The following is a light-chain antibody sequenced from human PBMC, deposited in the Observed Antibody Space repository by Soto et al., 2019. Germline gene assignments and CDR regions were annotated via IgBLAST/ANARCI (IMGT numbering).Light chain of an antibody. J-gene: IGKJ1*01. CDR3: QHYSVYS. Sequence: DIHMTQSPSSVSASVGYRFTITCRASQSISSWLAWYQQRPGRGPSLLIYDASSLKSGVPRRFSGSGSGTEFTLTITSLQPDDVATYFCQHYSVYSFGQGTKVDIK. CDR1: QSISSW. CDR2: DAS. V-gene: IGKV1-5*01.